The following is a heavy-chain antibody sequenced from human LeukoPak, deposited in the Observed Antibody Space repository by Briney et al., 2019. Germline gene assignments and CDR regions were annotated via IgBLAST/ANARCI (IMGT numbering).Heavy chain of an antibody. J-gene: IGHJ6*02. Sequence: GGSLRLSCAASGFTFSSYSMNWVRQAPGKGLEWVSSISSSSSYIYYADSVKGRFTISRDNAKNSLYLQMNSLRAEDTAVYYCARVRLDYYYYYGMDVWGQGTTVTVSS. CDR2: ISSSSSYI. CDR1: GFTFSSYS. V-gene: IGHV3-21*01. D-gene: IGHD3-22*01. CDR3: ARVRLDYYYYYGMDV.